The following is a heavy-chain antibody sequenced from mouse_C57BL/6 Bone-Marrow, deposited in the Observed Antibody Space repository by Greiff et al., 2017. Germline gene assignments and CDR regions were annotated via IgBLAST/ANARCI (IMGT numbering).Heavy chain of an antibody. CDR1: GFTFSDYG. V-gene: IGHV5-17*01. Sequence: EVKLMESGGGLVKPGGSLKLSCAASGFTFSDYGMHWVRQAPEKGLEWVAYISSGSSTIYYADTVKGRFTISRDNAKNTLFLQMTSLRSEDTAMYYCARPHYYGSSYSGFAYWGQGTLVTVSA. D-gene: IGHD1-1*01. CDR2: ISSGSSTI. CDR3: ARPHYYGSSYSGFAY. J-gene: IGHJ3*01.